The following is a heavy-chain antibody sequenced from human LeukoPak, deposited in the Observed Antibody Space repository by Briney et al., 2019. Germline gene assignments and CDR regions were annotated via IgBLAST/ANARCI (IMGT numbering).Heavy chain of an antibody. Sequence: GGSLRLLCAAVGFSFNNYARNWVGQARGKGLEGVSRIRGSCGNTYYADSLKGRFTISIDNAKNSLYLQLSSLRVEDTAVYYCAKVANYYYCSESYYFFEHWGQGTPVTASS. CDR1: GFSFNNYA. CDR3: AKVANYYYCSESYYFFEH. CDR2: IRGSCGNT. J-gene: IGHJ4*02. V-gene: IGHV3-23*01. D-gene: IGHD3-10*01.